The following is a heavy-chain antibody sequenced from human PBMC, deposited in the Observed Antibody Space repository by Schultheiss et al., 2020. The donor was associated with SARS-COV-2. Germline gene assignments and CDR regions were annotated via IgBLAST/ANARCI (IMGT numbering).Heavy chain of an antibody. CDR2: MWYDGSNK. D-gene: IGHD2-2*01. CDR3: ARDPVVPAATEHYFFYMDV. Sequence: GSLRLSCAASGFTFSNYGMHWVRQAPGMGLEWVAGMWYDGSNKHYGDSVKGRFTISRDNSKNTLYLQMNSLGAEDTAVYYCARDPVVPAATEHYFFYMDVWGKGTTVTVSS. J-gene: IGHJ6*03. V-gene: IGHV3-33*08. CDR1: GFTFSNYG.